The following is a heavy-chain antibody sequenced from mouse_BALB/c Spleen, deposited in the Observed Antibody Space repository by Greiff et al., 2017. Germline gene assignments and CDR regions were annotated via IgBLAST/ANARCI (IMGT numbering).Heavy chain of an antibody. CDR1: GYSITSGYY. CDR3: AREKIYYGNRGYYFDY. D-gene: IGHD2-1*01. V-gene: IGHV3-6*02. CDR2: ISYDGSN. Sequence: EVQLQESGPGLVKPSQSLSLTCSVTGYSITSGYYWNWIRQFPGNKLEWMGYISYDGSNNYNPSLKNRISITRDTSKNQFFLKLNSVTTEDTATYYCAREKIYYGNRGYYFDYWGQGTTLTVSS. J-gene: IGHJ2*01.